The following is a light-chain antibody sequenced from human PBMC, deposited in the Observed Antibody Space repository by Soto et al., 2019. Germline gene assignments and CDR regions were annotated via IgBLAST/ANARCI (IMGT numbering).Light chain of an antibody. CDR3: QQLNRFPRT. Sequence: DIQLTQSPSFLSASVGDRVIITCRASQDISSYLAWYQQRPGKVPRFLTHDASTLQSGVPSRFSAAGSGTTFTLTISSLQPEDIATYYCQQLNRFPRTFGQGTKVEV. CDR1: QDISSY. CDR2: DAS. J-gene: IGKJ1*01. V-gene: IGKV1-9*01.